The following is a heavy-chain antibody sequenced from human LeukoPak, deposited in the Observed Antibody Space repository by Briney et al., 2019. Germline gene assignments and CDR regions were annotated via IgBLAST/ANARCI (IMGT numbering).Heavy chain of an antibody. CDR1: GFTFSSYW. V-gene: IGHV3-7*01. D-gene: IGHD6-19*01. CDR3: ASSGWYSTPNWFDP. J-gene: IGHJ5*02. Sequence: GGSLRLSCAASGFTFSSYWMSWVRQAPGKGLEWVASIKEDGSEKYYVDSVKGRFTISRDNAKNSLYLQMNSLRAEDTAMYYCASSGWYSTPNWFDPWGQGTLVIVSS. CDR2: IKEDGSEK.